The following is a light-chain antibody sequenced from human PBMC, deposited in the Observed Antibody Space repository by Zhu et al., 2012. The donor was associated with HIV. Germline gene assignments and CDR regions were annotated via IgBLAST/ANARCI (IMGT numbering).Light chain of an antibody. CDR3: QQLNTYPLFT. CDR1: QNINSW. J-gene: IGKJ3*01. V-gene: IGKV1-5*03. Sequence: DIQMTQSPSTLSASVGGRITITCRASQNINSWLAWYQQKPGKAPKILIYKASNLESGVPSRFSGGGSGTEFTLTISSLQPEDFAIYYCQQLNTYPLFTFGPGTKVDIK. CDR2: KAS.